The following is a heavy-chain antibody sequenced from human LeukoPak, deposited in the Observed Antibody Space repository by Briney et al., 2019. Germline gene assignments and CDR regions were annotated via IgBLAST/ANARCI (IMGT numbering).Heavy chain of an antibody. CDR3: ASSLSYGSGSYFVWSY. CDR2: ISSSSSYI. V-gene: IGHV3-21*01. CDR1: GFTFSSYS. J-gene: IGHJ4*02. Sequence: GGSLRLSCAASGFTFSSYSMNWVREAPGKGLVWVSSISSSSSYIYYADSVKGRFTISRDSAKNSLYLQMNSLRAEDTAVYYCASSLSYGSGSYFVWSYWGQGTLVTVSS. D-gene: IGHD3-10*01.